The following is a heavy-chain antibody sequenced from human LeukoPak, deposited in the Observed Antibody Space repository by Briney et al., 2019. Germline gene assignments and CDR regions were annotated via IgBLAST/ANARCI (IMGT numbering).Heavy chain of an antibody. CDR2: IYSSGNT. CDR1: GDSFSAYY. J-gene: IGHJ6*03. D-gene: IGHD2-8*01. V-gene: IGHV4-4*09. Sequence: SETLSLTCTVSGDSFSAYYWSWIRQPPGRGLEGIGYIYSSGNTNYNPSLKSRVTISVGTSKKQHSLKLTSVTAADTAVYYCAIHTNVDISSFMDVWGKGTTVTVSS. CDR3: AIHTNVDISSFMDV.